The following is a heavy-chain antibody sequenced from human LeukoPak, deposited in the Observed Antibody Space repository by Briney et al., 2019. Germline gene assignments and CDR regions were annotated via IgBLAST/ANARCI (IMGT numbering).Heavy chain of an antibody. CDR1: GLAFSAYK. J-gene: IGHJ4*02. D-gene: IGHD3-22*01. Sequence: GGSLRLSCAASGLAFSAYKMHWVRQAPRKGLVWVSRISTDGYTTDYADFVQGRFTASRDNTKNTWSLEMNSLRAEDTAVYYCAKSSYYDSSGYYREYYFDYWGQGTLVTVSS. CDR3: AKSSYYDSSGYYREYYFDY. V-gene: IGHV3-74*01. CDR2: ISTDGYTT.